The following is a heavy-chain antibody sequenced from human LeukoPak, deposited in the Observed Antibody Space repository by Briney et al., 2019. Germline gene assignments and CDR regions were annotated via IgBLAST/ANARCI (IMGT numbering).Heavy chain of an antibody. Sequence: SETLSLTCTVSGGSISSSSYYWGWIRQPPGKGLEWIGYIYYSGSTNYNPSLKSRVTISVDTSKNQFSLKLTSVTAADTAVYYCARGYYYDSRYFDYWGQGTLVTVSS. V-gene: IGHV4-61*05. D-gene: IGHD3-22*01. CDR3: ARGYYYDSRYFDY. CDR2: IYYSGST. J-gene: IGHJ4*02. CDR1: GGSISSSSYY.